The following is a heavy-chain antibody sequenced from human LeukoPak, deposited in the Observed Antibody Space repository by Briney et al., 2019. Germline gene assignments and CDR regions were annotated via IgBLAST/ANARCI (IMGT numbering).Heavy chain of an antibody. V-gene: IGHV1-69*04. CDR3: ARSYRLHGLVDY. CDR1: GGTFSSYA. D-gene: IGHD1-26*01. J-gene: IGHJ4*02. Sequence: GALVKVSCKASGGTFSSYAISWVRQAPGQGLEWMGRIIPILGIANYAQKFQGRVTITADKSTSTAYMELSSLRSEDTAVYYCARSYRLHGLVDYWGQGTLVTVSS. CDR2: IIPILGIA.